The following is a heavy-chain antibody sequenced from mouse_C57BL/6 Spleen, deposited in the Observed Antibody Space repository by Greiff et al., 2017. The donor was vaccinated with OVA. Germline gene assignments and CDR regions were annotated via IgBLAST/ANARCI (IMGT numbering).Heavy chain of an antibody. V-gene: IGHV1-80*01. Sequence: QVQLQQSGAELVKPGASVKISCKASGYAFSSYWMNWVKQRPGKGLEWIGQIYPGDGDTNYNGKFKGKATLTADKSSSTAYMQLSSLTSEDSAVYFCVRINYGSSYGDCDYWGQGTTLTVSS. CDR2: IYPGDGDT. CDR1: GYAFSSYW. CDR3: VRINYGSSYGDCDY. D-gene: IGHD1-1*01. J-gene: IGHJ2*01.